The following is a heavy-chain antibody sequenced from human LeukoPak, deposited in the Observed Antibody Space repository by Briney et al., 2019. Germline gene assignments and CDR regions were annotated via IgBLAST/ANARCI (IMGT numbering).Heavy chain of an antibody. CDR3: ATETNGRHYDY. V-gene: IGHV3-21*06. J-gene: IGHJ4*02. Sequence: GGSLRLSCTASGLTFSTSGFNWVRQAPGKGLEWVASIGPTGSDRYHADSIKGRFTISRDIANNFLYLQMNSLRAEDTPVYYCATETNGRHYDYWGQGTLLTVSS. CDR2: IGPTGSDR. CDR1: GLTFSTSG. D-gene: IGHD1-14*01.